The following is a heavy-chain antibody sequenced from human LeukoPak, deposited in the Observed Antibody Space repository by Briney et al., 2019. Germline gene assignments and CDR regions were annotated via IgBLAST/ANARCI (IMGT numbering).Heavy chain of an antibody. CDR2: IYSGGST. CDR3: ARVSYYDSSGYYFLSYVDY. V-gene: IGHV3-53*01. J-gene: IGHJ4*02. Sequence: PGGSLRLSCAASGFTVSSNYMSWVRQAPGKGLEWVSVIYSGGSTYYADSVRGRFTISRDNSKNTLYLQMNSLGAEDTAVYYCARVSYYDSSGYYFLSYVDYWGREPRSPSPQ. D-gene: IGHD3-22*01. CDR1: GFTVSSNY.